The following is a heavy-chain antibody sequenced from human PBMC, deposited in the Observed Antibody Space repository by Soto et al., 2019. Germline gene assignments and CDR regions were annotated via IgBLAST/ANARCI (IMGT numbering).Heavy chain of an antibody. D-gene: IGHD2-15*01. CDR3: ARDRGEDVVVVAATAYYYYGMDV. CDR2: INPNSGGT. V-gene: IGHV1-2*04. CDR1: GYTFTGYY. J-gene: IGHJ6*02. Sequence: ASVKVSCKASGYTFTGYYMHWVRQAPGQGLEWMGWINPNSGGTNYAQKFQGWVTMTRDTSISTAYMELSRLRSDDTAVYYCARDRGEDVVVVAATAYYYYGMDVWGQGTTVTVSS.